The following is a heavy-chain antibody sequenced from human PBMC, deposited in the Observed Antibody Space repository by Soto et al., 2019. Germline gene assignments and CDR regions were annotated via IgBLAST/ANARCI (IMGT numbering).Heavy chain of an antibody. V-gene: IGHV1-2*04. Sequence: GASVKVSCKASGDTFTGYYMHWVRQARGQGLEWMGWINPNSGGTNYAQKFQGWVTMTRDTSISTAYMELSRLRSDDTAVYYCARASFLYYYYGMDVWGQGTTVTVSS. CDR2: INPNSGGT. CDR3: ARASFLYYYYGMDV. D-gene: IGHD2-15*01. CDR1: GDTFTGYY. J-gene: IGHJ6*02.